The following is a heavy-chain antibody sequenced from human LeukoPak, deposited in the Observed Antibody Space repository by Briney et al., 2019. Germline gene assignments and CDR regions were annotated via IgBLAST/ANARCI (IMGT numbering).Heavy chain of an antibody. CDR1: GGSISSYY. CDR3: ARLPVRYGSGSYYVCYFDY. J-gene: IGHJ4*02. D-gene: IGHD3-10*01. Sequence: SETLSLTCTVSGGSISSYYWSWIRQPPGKGLEWIGYIYYSGSTNYNPSLKSRVTISVDTSKNQFSLKLSSVTAADTAVYYCARLPVRYGSGSYYVCYFDYWGQGTLVTVSS. V-gene: IGHV4-59*08. CDR2: IYYSGST.